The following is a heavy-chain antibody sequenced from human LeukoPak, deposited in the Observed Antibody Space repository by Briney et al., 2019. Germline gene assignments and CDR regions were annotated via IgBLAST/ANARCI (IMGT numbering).Heavy chain of an antibody. CDR2: TGSAGDT. V-gene: IGHV3-13*01. J-gene: IGHJ4*02. D-gene: IGHD7-27*01. CDR3: ARDGDLDY. CDR1: GFTFRTYD. Sequence: GGSLRLSCAASGFTFRTYDMHWVRQATGKGLEWVSGTGSAGDTYYPDSVKGRFTISRENAKNSLYLQMNSLRAGDTAVYYCARDGDLDYWGQGTLVTVSS.